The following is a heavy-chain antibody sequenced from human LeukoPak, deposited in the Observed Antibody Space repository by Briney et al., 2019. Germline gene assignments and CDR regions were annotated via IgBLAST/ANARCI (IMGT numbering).Heavy chain of an antibody. Sequence: ASVKVSCKASGYTFTSYAMLWVRQAPGQRLEWMGWINAGNGNTKYSQKFQGRVTITRDTSASTAYMELSSLRSEDTAVYYCARDLDSSREDVWGQGTTVTVSS. CDR3: ARDLDSSREDV. CDR1: GYTFTSYA. CDR2: INAGNGNT. J-gene: IGHJ6*02. D-gene: IGHD3-22*01. V-gene: IGHV1-3*01.